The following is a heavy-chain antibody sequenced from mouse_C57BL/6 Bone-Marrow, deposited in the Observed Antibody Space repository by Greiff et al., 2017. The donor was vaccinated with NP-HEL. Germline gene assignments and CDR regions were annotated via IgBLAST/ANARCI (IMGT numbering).Heavy chain of an antibody. CDR2: IYPRSGNT. CDR1: GYTFTSYG. D-gene: IGHD4-1*01. J-gene: IGHJ2*01. V-gene: IGHV1-81*01. CDR3: GDWDFDY. Sequence: QVQLQQSGAELARPGASVKLSCKASGYTFTSYGISWVKQRTGQGLEWIGEIYPRSGNTYYNEKFKGKATLTADKSSSTAYMELRSLTSEDSAVYFCGDWDFDYWGQGTTLTVSS.